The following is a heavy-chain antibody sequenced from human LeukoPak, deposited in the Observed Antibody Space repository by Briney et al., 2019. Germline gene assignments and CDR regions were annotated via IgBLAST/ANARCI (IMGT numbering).Heavy chain of an antibody. CDR3: ARGDSSGYYPYYFDY. CDR1: GFTFSSYS. J-gene: IGHJ4*02. D-gene: IGHD3-22*01. CDR2: ISSSSYM. V-gene: IGHV3-21*01. Sequence: GGSLRLSCAASGFTFSSYSMNWVRQAPGKGLEWVSSISSSSYMYYADSVKGRFTITRDNAKNSLYLQMNSLRGEDTAVYYCARGDSSGYYPYYFDYWGQGTLVTVSS.